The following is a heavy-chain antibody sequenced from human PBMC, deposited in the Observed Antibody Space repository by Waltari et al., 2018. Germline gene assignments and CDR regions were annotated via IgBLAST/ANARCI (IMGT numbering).Heavy chain of an antibody. CDR3: ARDHPACSSTSCYD. Sequence: QVQLVQSGAEAKKPGASVKVSCQASGYTFIGYFIHWVRQAPGQGLEWMGPINPNSGDTVSAQNFQGRVTMTRYTSITTSYMELDRLRSDDTAVYYCARDHPACSSTSCYDWGQGTPVTVSS. D-gene: IGHD2-2*01. V-gene: IGHV1-2*06. CDR1: GYTFIGYF. CDR2: INPNSGDT. J-gene: IGHJ4*02.